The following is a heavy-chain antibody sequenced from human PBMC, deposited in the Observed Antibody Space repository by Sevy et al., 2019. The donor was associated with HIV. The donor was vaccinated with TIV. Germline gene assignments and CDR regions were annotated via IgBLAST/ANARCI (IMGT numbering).Heavy chain of an antibody. CDR1: GGSFSGYY. CDR3: ARAPPVVVVPGAPSWFDP. J-gene: IGHJ5*02. CDR2: INHSGST. Sequence: SETLSLTCAVYGGSFSGYYWNWIRQPPGKGLEWIGEINHSGSTHYNPSLKSRITISVDTSKNQFSLRLNSVTAADTAVYYCARAPPVVVVPGAPSWFDPWGQGTLATVSS. D-gene: IGHD2-2*01. V-gene: IGHV4-34*01.